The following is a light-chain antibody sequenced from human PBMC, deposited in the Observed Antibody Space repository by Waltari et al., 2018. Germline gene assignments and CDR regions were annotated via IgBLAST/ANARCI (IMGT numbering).Light chain of an antibody. Sequence: QSALTQPPSASGSPGQSVTISCTGTSRHIGGSNFVSWYQHRPGKAPRFLIYDVNKRPSGVSDRFSGAKSGNTASLTVSGLQPDDEATYYCSAFAGSNNFGVFGGGTKLTVL. V-gene: IGLV2-8*01. CDR3: SAFAGSNNFGV. CDR1: SRHIGGSNF. J-gene: IGLJ3*02. CDR2: DVN.